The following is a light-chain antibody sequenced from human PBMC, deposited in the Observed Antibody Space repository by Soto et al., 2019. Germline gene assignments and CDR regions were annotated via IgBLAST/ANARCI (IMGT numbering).Light chain of an antibody. CDR3: QQYGSSPLT. V-gene: IGKV3-20*01. Sequence: EIVWTQSPGTLSLSPGERATLSCRVSQSVSSSYLAWYQQKPGQAPRLLIYGASSRATGIPDRFSGSGSGTDFTLTISRLEPEDFAVYYCQQYGSSPLTFGGGTKVEIK. CDR2: GAS. J-gene: IGKJ4*01. CDR1: QSVSSSY.